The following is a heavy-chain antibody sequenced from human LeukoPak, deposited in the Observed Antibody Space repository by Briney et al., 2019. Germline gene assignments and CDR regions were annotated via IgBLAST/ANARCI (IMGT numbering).Heavy chain of an antibody. CDR1: GFTFSSYS. Sequence: GGSLRLSCAASGFTFSSYSMHWVRQAPGRGLEYVSAISSNGGSTYYANSVEGRFTISRDNSKNTLYLQMGSLRAEDMAVYYCARVGDSNAFDIWGQGTMVTVSS. D-gene: IGHD3-22*01. J-gene: IGHJ3*02. CDR2: ISSNGGST. V-gene: IGHV3-64*01. CDR3: ARVGDSNAFDI.